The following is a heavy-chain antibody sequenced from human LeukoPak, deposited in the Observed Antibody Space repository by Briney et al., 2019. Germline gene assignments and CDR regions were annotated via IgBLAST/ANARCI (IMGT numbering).Heavy chain of an antibody. D-gene: IGHD3-22*01. V-gene: IGHV1-2*02. CDR2: INPNSGAT. Sequence: ASVKVSCKASGYTFTGYYIHWVRQAPGQGLEWMGWINPNSGATKYAQKFQGRVTMTRDTSITTAYMQLSRLRSGDTAVYYCAGEESSGYNWFDPWGQGTLVTVSS. CDR3: AGEESSGYNWFDP. J-gene: IGHJ5*02. CDR1: GYTFTGYY.